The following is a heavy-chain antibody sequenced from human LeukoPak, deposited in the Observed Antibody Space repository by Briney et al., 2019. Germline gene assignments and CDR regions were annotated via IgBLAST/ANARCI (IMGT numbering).Heavy chain of an antibody. CDR2: IYYSGST. CDR1: GGSTNSYY. V-gene: IGHV4-59*01. Sequence: PSETLSLTCTVSGGSTNSYYWNWIRQPPGKGLEWIGYIYYSGSTNYKPPLKSRVTISVETSKNQFSLKLTSVTAADTAVYYCARGTSGSHKAFDIWGQGTMVTVSS. CDR3: ARGTSGSHKAFDI. J-gene: IGHJ3*02. D-gene: IGHD1-26*01.